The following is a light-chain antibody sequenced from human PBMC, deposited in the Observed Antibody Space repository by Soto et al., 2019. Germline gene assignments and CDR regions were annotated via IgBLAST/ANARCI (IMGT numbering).Light chain of an antibody. Sequence: SYELTQPPSVSVSPGQTASITFAGDKLGDKYACWYQQKPGQSPVLVIYQDSKRPSGIPERFSGSNSGNTATLTISGTQAMDEADYYCQAWDSSTAEVVFGGGTKLTV. V-gene: IGLV3-1*01. J-gene: IGLJ2*01. CDR3: QAWDSSTAEVV. CDR2: QDS. CDR1: KLGDKY.